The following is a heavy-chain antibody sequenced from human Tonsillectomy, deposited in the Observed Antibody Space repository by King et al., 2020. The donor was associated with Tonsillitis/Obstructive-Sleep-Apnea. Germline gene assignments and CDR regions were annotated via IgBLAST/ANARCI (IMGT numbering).Heavy chain of an antibody. V-gene: IGHV4-39*01. CDR2: IYYTGST. Sequence: QLQESGPGLVKPSETLSLTCTVSGHSIRSSSYYWGWIRQPPGKGLEWIGTIYYTGSTCYNPSLKSRVTISVDTSKNQFSLKLSSVTAADTAVYYCARHVRDGYGTNFDYWGQGTLVTVSS. J-gene: IGHJ4*02. D-gene: IGHD5-24*01. CDR1: GHSIRSSSYY. CDR3: ARHVRDGYGTNFDY.